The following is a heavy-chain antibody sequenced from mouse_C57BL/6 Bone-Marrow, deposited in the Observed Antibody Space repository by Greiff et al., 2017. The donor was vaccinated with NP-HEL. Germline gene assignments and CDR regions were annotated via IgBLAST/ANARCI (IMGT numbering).Heavy chain of an antibody. CDR2: IWTCGGT. CDR1: GFSLTSYA. J-gene: IGHJ2*01. CDR3: ARNFYYYGSGGYFDY. D-gene: IGHD1-1*01. Sequence: VQLQQSGPGLVAPSQCLSITCTVSGFSLTSYAISWVRQPPGKGLEWLGVIWTCGGTNYNSALKSNLSISKDNSKSQVFLKMNSLQTDDTARYYCARNFYYYGSGGYFDYWGQGTTLTVSS. V-gene: IGHV2-9-1*01.